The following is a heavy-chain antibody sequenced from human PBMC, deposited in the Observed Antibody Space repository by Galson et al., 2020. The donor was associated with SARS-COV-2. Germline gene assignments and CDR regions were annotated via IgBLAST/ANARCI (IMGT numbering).Heavy chain of an antibody. CDR1: GLSLTTSGMS. CDR2: IDWDDDK. CDR3: ARKRGGTLILDAFDI. J-gene: IGHJ3*02. Sequence: SGPTLVQPTQTLTLTCTFSGLSLTTSGMSVSWVRQPPGKALEWLARIDWDDDKYYIKYLKTRLTISKDTSKNQVVLTLTNMDPVDTGTYYCARKRGGTLILDAFDIWGQGTMVTVSS. V-gene: IGHV2-70*11.